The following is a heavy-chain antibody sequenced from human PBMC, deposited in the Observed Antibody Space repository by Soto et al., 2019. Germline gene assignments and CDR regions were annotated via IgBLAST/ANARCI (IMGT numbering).Heavy chain of an antibody. V-gene: IGHV3-30*18. D-gene: IGHD3-22*01. Sequence: PGGSLRLSCAASGFTFSSYGMHWVRQAPGKGLEWVAVISYDGSNKYYADSVKGRFTISRDNSKNTLYLQMNSLRAEDTAVYYCAKDTAITMIVVVMGYWGQGTLVTVSS. J-gene: IGHJ4*02. CDR2: ISYDGSNK. CDR3: AKDTAITMIVVVMGY. CDR1: GFTFSSYG.